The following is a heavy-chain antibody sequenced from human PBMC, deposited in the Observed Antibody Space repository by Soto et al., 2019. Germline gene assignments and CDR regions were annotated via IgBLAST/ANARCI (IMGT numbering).Heavy chain of an antibody. Sequence: QLQLQESGSGLVKPSQTLSLTCAVSGGSISSGGYSWSWIRQPPGKGLEWIGYIYHGGSTEYNPSLKSRVTISVDWSKNQFSRKLSSVTAADTAVYYCAAGGGLPRYYWGQGTLVTVSS. CDR2: IYHGGST. CDR1: GGSISSGGYS. J-gene: IGHJ4*02. D-gene: IGHD5-12*01. CDR3: AAGGGLPRYY. V-gene: IGHV4-30-2*01.